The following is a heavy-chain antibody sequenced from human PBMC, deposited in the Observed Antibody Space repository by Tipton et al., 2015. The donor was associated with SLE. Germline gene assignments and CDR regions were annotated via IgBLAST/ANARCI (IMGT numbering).Heavy chain of an antibody. D-gene: IGHD6-13*01. Sequence: TLSLTCTVSGGSISSYYWSWIRQPPGKGLEWIGYIYYSGSTNYNPSLKRRVTISVDTSKNQFSLNLSSVTASDTAVYYCASETAGDTYDYYGMDVWGQGTTVTVSS. CDR3: ASETAGDTYDYYGMDV. CDR2: IYYSGST. V-gene: IGHV4-59*01. CDR1: GGSISSYY. J-gene: IGHJ6*02.